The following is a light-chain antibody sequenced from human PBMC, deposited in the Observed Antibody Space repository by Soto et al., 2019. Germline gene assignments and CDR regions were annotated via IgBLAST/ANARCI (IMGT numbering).Light chain of an antibody. V-gene: IGKV1-39*01. J-gene: IGKJ4*02. CDR3: QQSHRSPLR. CDR2: TAS. Sequence: IQMNQAPSSLSASVGDRVTITCRASQIISRNLNWYQQKPGKAPELLIYTASNLQSGVPSRFSGSGSGTDFALTSSSRQPEDSAVYYCQQSHRSPLRFGGGTKVEF. CDR1: QIISRN.